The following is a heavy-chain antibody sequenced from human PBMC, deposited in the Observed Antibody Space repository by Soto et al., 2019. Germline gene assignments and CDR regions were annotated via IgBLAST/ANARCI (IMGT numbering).Heavy chain of an antibody. CDR1: GGSISSYY. Sequence: SETLSLTCTVSGGSISSYYWSWIRQPPGKGLEWIWYIYYSGSTNYNPSLKSRVTISVDTSKNQFSLKLSSVTAADTAVYYCARGQRSDYYYYYYMDVWGKGTTVTAP. CDR3: ARGQRSDYYYYYYMDV. D-gene: IGHD1-1*01. J-gene: IGHJ6*03. V-gene: IGHV4-59*12. CDR2: IYYSGST.